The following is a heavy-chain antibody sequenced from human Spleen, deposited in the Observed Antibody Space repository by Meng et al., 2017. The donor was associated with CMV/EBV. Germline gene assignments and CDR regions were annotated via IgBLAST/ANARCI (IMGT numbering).Heavy chain of an antibody. CDR2: LDPRGGGT. CDR3: ARDGRVTTDY. CDR1: GYTFTGCY. V-gene: IGHV1-2*02. J-gene: IGHJ4*02. D-gene: IGHD4-17*01. Sequence: VSCKASGYTFTGCYIHWMRQAPGQGPEWMGWLDPRGGGTNYAQKFQGRVTMTRDASITTAYMDLKRLTSDDTAVYYCARDGRVTTDYWGQGTLVTVSS.